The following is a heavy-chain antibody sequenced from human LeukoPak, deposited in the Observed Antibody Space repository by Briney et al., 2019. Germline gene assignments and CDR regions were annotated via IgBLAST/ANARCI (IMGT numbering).Heavy chain of an antibody. CDR3: ATLKASYYMDV. V-gene: IGHV3-21*01. CDR1: GFTFSSYS. Sequence: GGSLRLSCAASGFTFSSYSMNWVRQAPGKGLEWVSSISSSSSYIYYAASVKGRFTISRDNAKNSLYLQMNSLRAEDTAVYYCATLKASYYMDVWGKGTTVTVSS. J-gene: IGHJ6*03. CDR2: ISSSSSYI.